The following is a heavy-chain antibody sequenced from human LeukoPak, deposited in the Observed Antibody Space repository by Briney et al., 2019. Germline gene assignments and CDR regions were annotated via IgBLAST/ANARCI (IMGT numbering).Heavy chain of an antibody. D-gene: IGHD3-10*01. J-gene: IGHJ6*02. Sequence: QPGRSLRLSCAASGFTFSSYGMHWFRQAPGKGLEWVAVISYDGSNKYYADSVKGRFTISRDNSKNTLYLQMNSLRAEDTAVYYCAKDVGGSGDTYYYYVMDVWGQGTTVTVSS. CDR2: ISYDGSNK. V-gene: IGHV3-30*18. CDR1: GFTFSSYG. CDR3: AKDVGGSGDTYYYYVMDV.